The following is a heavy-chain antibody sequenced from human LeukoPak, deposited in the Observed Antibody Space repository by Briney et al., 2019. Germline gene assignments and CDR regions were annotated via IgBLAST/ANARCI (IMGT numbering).Heavy chain of an antibody. J-gene: IGHJ4*02. Sequence: PSETLSLTCAVYGGSFSGYYWSWIRQPPGKGLEWIGEINHSGSTDYNPSLKSRVTISVDTSKNQFSLKLSSVTAADTAVYYCARGPGGDIVATISLFDYWGQGTLVTVSS. CDR1: GGSFSGYY. V-gene: IGHV4-34*01. D-gene: IGHD5-12*01. CDR2: INHSGST. CDR3: ARGPGGDIVATISLFDY.